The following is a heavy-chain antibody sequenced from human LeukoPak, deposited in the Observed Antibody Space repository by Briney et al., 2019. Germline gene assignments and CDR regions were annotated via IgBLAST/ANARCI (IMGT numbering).Heavy chain of an antibody. Sequence: ASVKVSCKASGYTFTSYGISWVRQAPGQGLEWMGWISAYNGNTNYAQKLQGRVTMTTDTSTSTAYMELRSLRSDDTAVYYCARDLMDIVVVPAARDYWGQGNLVTVYS. CDR1: GYTFTSYG. V-gene: IGHV1-18*01. J-gene: IGHJ4*02. D-gene: IGHD2-2*03. CDR3: ARDLMDIVVVPAARDY. CDR2: ISAYNGNT.